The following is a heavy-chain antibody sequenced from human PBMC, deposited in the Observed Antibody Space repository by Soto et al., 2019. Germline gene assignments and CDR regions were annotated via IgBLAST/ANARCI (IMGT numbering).Heavy chain of an antibody. CDR2: ISSESTYL. CDR3: ATGYSVYDWENFDY. Sequence: VGSLRLSCAFSVFFFSAYSMNWVRHAPGKWLEWVSSISSESTYLYYADSVKGRFTISRDNAKNSLYLQMNSLRAEDTAIYYCATGYSVYDWENFDYCGNGTLVTVSS. D-gene: IGHD5-12*01. CDR1: VFFFSAYS. J-gene: IGHJ4*01. V-gene: IGHV3-21*01.